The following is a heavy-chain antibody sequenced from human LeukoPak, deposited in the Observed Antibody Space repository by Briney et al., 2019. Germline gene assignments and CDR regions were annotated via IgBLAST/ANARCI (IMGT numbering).Heavy chain of an antibody. CDR2: ISGSGGST. D-gene: IGHD6-19*01. V-gene: IGHV3-23*01. Sequence: PGGSLRLSCAASGFTFSSYWMHWVRQAPGKGLEWVSAISGSGGSTYYADSVKGRFTISRDNSKNTLYLQMNSLRAEDTAVYYCAKAGDGIAVAGSYFDYWGQGTLVTVSS. CDR3: AKAGDGIAVAGSYFDY. J-gene: IGHJ4*02. CDR1: GFTFSSYW.